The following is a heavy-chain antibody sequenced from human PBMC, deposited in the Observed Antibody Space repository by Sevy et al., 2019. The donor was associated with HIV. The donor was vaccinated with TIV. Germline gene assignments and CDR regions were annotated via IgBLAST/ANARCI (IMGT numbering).Heavy chain of an antibody. J-gene: IGHJ3*02. Sequence: ASVKVSCKASGYTFTSYGINWVRQAPGQGLEWMGWISAYNGNTNYAQKLQGRVTMTTDTSTSTAYMELRSLRSDDTAVYYCARVITIFGVVIPQGAFDIWGQGTMVTVSS. V-gene: IGHV1-18*01. CDR2: ISAYNGNT. CDR1: GYTFTSYG. D-gene: IGHD3-3*01. CDR3: ARVITIFGVVIPQGAFDI.